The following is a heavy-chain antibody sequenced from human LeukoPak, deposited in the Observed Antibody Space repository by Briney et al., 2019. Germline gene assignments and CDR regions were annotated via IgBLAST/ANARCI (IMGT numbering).Heavy chain of an antibody. D-gene: IGHD5-12*01. CDR2: IIPIFGTA. CDR3: ARTEGGYDWGGFDY. Sequence: GASVKVSCKASGGTFSSYATSWVRQAPGQGLEWMGGIIPIFGTANYAQKFQVRVTITADKSTSTAYMELSSLRSEDTAVYYCARTEGGYDWGGFDYWGQGTLVTVSS. V-gene: IGHV1-69*06. CDR1: GGTFSSYA. J-gene: IGHJ4*02.